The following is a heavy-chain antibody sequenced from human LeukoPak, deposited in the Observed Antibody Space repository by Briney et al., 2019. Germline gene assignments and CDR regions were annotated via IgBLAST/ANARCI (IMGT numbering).Heavy chain of an antibody. CDR1: GFTFSSYA. CDR3: ARPKTVLAVAGPFDY. CDR2: ISYDGSNK. V-gene: IGHV3-30-3*01. D-gene: IGHD6-19*01. J-gene: IGHJ4*02. Sequence: HPGGSLRLSCAASGFTFSSYAMHWVRQAPGKGLEWVAVISYDGSNKYYADSVKGRFTISRDNSKNTLYLQMNSLRAEDTAVYYCARPKTVLAVAGPFDYWGQGTLVTVSS.